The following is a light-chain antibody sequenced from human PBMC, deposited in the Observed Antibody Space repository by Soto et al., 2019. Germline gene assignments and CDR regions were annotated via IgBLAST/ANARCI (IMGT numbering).Light chain of an antibody. J-gene: IGLJ1*01. CDR3: SSDAGNYNYV. V-gene: IGLV2-14*01. CDR2: EVT. CDR1: SSDVGIYNY. Sequence: QSVLTQPASVSGSPGQSIAISCTGSSSDVGIYNYVSWYQQHPGKVPKLIIYEVTNRPSGVSNRFSGSKSGNTASLTISGLQAGDEADYYCSSDAGNYNYVFGTGTKVTVL.